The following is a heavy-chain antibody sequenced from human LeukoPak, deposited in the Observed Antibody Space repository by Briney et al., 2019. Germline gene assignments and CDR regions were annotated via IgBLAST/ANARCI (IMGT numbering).Heavy chain of an antibody. CDR2: IWSGGNKD. CDR1: GFSFSGYG. D-gene: IGHD3-10*01. V-gene: IGHV3-33*01. CDR3: AREVARGYGMDV. J-gene: IGHJ6*02. Sequence: GGSLRLSCEASGFSFSGYGMYWIRQAPGKGLEWVALIWSGGNKDFYADSVRGRFAISRDNGRSTLYLDMNSLRDDDTGVYYCAREVARGYGMDVWGQGTAVIVSS.